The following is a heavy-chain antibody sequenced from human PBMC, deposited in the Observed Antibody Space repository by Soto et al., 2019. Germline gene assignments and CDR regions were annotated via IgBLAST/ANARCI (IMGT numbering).Heavy chain of an antibody. Sequence: RRLSCAASGFTFSSYAMHWVRQAPGKGLEWVAVISYDGSNKYYADSVKGRFTISRDNSKNTLYLQMNSLRAEDTAVYYCARVRYWYYYDSSGFDRSYFAYWGQGTLVTVS. CDR3: ARVRYWYYYDSSGFDRSYFAY. CDR2: ISYDGSNK. J-gene: IGHJ4*02. CDR1: GFTFSSYA. V-gene: IGHV3-30-3*01. D-gene: IGHD3-22*01.